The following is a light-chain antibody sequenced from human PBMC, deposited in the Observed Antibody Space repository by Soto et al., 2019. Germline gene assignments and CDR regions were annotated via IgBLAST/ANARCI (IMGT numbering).Light chain of an antibody. V-gene: IGLV2-14*03. CDR3: TSWTTSTTLI. CDR2: DVN. Sequence: SALTQPASVSGSPGQSITISCTGTRSDIGAYNFVSWYQQHPGEVPKLILYDVNVRPSGVSNRFSGSKSGNTASLTISGLQAEEEYDYYCTSWTTSTTLIFGGGTKVTVL. J-gene: IGLJ2*01. CDR1: RSDIGAYNF.